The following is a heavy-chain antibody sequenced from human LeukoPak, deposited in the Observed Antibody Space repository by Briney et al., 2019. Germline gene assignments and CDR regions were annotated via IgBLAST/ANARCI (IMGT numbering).Heavy chain of an antibody. Sequence: GGSLRLSCAASGFTFSSYAMTWVRQAPGKGLEWVSTISGSGGSTYYADSVKGRVTISRDNSKNTLYLQMNSLRAEDTAVYYCAKVVVVPAATSKTYYFDYWGQGTLLTVSS. CDR1: GFTFSSYA. J-gene: IGHJ4*02. D-gene: IGHD2-2*01. V-gene: IGHV3-23*01. CDR2: ISGSGGST. CDR3: AKVVVVPAATSKTYYFDY.